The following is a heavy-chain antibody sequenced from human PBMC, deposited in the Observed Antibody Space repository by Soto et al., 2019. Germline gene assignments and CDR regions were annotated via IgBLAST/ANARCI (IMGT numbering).Heavy chain of an antibody. J-gene: IGHJ3*02. V-gene: IGHV1-69*13. CDR2: IIPIFGTA. Sequence: GASVKVSCKASGYTFTNYDFSWVRQAPGQGLEWMGGIIPIFGTANYAQKFQGRVTITADESTSTAYMELSSLRSEDTAVYYCARERWLQLRPDAFDIWGQGTMVTVSS. D-gene: IGHD5-12*01. CDR1: GYTFTNYD. CDR3: ARERWLQLRPDAFDI.